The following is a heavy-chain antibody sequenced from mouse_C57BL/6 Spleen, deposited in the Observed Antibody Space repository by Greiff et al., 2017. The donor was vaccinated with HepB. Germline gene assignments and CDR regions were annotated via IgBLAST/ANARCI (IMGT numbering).Heavy chain of an antibody. V-gene: IGHV1-52*01. D-gene: IGHD2-14*01. CDR1: GYTFTSYW. Sequence: QVQLKESGAEPVRPGSSVKLSCKASGYTFTSYWMHWVKQRPIQGLEWIGNIDPSDSETHYNQKFKDKATLTVDKSSSTAYMQLSSLTSEDSAVYYCARGGTHYAMDYWGQGTSVTVSS. J-gene: IGHJ4*01. CDR2: IDPSDSET. CDR3: ARGGTHYAMDY.